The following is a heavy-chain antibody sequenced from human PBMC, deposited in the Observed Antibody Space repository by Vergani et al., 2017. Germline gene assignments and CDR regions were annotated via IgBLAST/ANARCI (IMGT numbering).Heavy chain of an antibody. D-gene: IGHD3-10*01. CDR1: GFTVSSNY. V-gene: IGHV3-66*02. J-gene: IGHJ4*02. Sequence: EVQLVESGGGLVQPGGSLRLSCAASGFTVSSNYMSWVRQAPGKGLEWVSVIYSGGSTDYADSVKGRFTISRDNSKNTLYLQMNSLRAEDTAVYYCARVVRGVKVDYWGQGTLVSVSS. CDR2: IYSGGST. CDR3: ARVVRGVKVDY.